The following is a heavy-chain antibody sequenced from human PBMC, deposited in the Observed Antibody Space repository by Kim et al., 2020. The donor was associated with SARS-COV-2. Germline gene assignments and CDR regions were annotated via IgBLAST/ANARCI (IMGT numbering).Heavy chain of an antibody. Sequence: GGSLRLSCAASGFTFSSYAMHWVRQAPGKGLEWVAVISYDGSNKYYADSVKGRFTISRDNSKNTLYLQMNSLRAEDTAVYYCASWAMSREDPFDYWGQGT. J-gene: IGHJ4*02. D-gene: IGHD3-10*02. CDR1: GFTFSSYA. V-gene: IGHV3-30-3*01. CDR2: ISYDGSNK. CDR3: ASWAMSREDPFDY.